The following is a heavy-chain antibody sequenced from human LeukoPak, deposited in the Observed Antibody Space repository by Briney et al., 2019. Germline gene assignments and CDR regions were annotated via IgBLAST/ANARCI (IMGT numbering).Heavy chain of an antibody. CDR2: IYSAGNT. V-gene: IGHV3-53*04. CDR3: ARGGTPGYSSGRIDY. J-gene: IGHJ4*02. D-gene: IGHD6-19*01. Sequence: PGGSLRLSCAASGFTFSSYAMSWVRQAPGKGLEWVSVIYSAGNTYYADSVKGRFTISRHNSENTLYLQMNSLRVEDTAVYYCARGGTPGYSSGRIDYWGQGTLVTVPS. CDR1: GFTFSSYA.